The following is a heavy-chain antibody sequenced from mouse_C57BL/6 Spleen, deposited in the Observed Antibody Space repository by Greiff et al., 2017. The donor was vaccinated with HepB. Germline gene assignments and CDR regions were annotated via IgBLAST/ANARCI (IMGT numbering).Heavy chain of an antibody. CDR1: GYTFTDYY. D-gene: IGHD2-4*01. V-gene: IGHV1-76*01. J-gene: IGHJ3*01. Sequence: QVQLQQSGAELVRPGASVKLSCKASGYTFTDYYINWVKQRPGQGLEWIARIYPGSGNTYYNEKFKGKATLTAEKSSSTAYMQLSSLTSEDSAVYFCARDYDYEGKWFAYWGQGTLVTVSA. CDR3: ARDYDYEGKWFAY. CDR2: IYPGSGNT.